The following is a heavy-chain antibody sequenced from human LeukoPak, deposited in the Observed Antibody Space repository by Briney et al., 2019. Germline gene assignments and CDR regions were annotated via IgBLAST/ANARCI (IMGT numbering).Heavy chain of an antibody. CDR1: GGSISSYY. V-gene: IGHV4-4*07. CDR3: ARGSDYYDSRVVAFDI. Sequence: PSETLSLTCTVAGGSISSYYWSWIRQPAGKGLEWIGRIYTSGSTNYNPSLKSRVTMSVDTSKDQFSLKLSSVTAADTAVYYCARGSDYYDSRVVAFDIWGQGTMVTVSS. D-gene: IGHD3-22*01. J-gene: IGHJ3*02. CDR2: IYTSGST.